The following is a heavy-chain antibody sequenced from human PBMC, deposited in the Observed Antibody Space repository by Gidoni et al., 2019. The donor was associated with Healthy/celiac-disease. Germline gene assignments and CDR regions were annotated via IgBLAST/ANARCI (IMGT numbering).Heavy chain of an antibody. CDR2: INHSGST. Sequence: QVQLQQWGAGLLKPSETLSLTCAVYGGSFSGYYWSWIRQPPGKGLEWIGEINHSGSTNYNPSLKSRVTISVDTSKNQFSLKLSSVTAADTAVYYCARAVAARVKLPLHLWGQGTLVTVSS. CDR1: GGSFSGYY. V-gene: IGHV4-34*01. CDR3: ARAVAARVKLPLHL. D-gene: IGHD6-6*01. J-gene: IGHJ5*02.